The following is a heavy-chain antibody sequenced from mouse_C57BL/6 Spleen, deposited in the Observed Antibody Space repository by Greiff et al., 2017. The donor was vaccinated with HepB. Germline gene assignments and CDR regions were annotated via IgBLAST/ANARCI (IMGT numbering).Heavy chain of an antibody. CDR1: GFTFSSYA. J-gene: IGHJ3*01. CDR3: TREARDWFAY. Sequence: EVKLVESGEGLVKPGGSLKLSCAASGFTFSSYAMSWVRQTPEKRLEWVAYISSGGDYIYYADTVKGRFTISRDNARNTLYLQMSSLKSEDTAMYYCTREARDWFAYWGQGTLVTVSA. V-gene: IGHV5-9-1*02. CDR2: ISSGGDYI.